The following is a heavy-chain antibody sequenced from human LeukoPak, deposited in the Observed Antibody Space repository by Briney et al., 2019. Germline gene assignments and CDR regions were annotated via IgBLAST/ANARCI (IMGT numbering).Heavy chain of an antibody. Sequence: SETLSLTCTVSGGSISSSGYYWGWIRQPPGKGLEWIASIYFSGSTYYNPSLKSRATISVDTSKNQLSLKLSSLTAADTAVYYCARHEYSGSYYGLSWFDPWGQGTLVTVSS. CDR3: ARHEYSGSYYGLSWFDP. D-gene: IGHD1-26*01. V-gene: IGHV4-39*01. CDR2: IYFSGST. CDR1: GGSISSSGYY. J-gene: IGHJ5*02.